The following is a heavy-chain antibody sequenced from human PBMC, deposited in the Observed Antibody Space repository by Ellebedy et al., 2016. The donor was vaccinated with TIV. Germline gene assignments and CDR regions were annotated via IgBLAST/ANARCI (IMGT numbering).Heavy chain of an antibody. D-gene: IGHD3-16*02. CDR2: THYSGRS. CDR1: GGFISSGSDF. Sequence: MPSETLSLTCTVSGGFISSGSDFWGWIRPPPGTGLEWIGSTHYSGRSDYHPSLKSRLPISVDTSKNQFSLRLNSVTAADTAVYYCARHRSIHRPGFPFVSWGQGVLGTVSS. J-gene: IGHJ4*02. V-gene: IGHV4-39*01. CDR3: ARHRSIHRPGFPFVS.